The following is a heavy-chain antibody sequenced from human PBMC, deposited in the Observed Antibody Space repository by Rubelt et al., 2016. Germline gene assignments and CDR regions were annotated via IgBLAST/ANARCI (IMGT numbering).Heavy chain of an antibody. CDR1: GGSISSGGYY. V-gene: IGHV4-31*03. CDR3: ARTYRYYSDY. CDR2: IYYSGST. D-gene: IGHD1-26*01. J-gene: IGHJ4*02. Sequence: QVQLQESAPGLVKPSQTLSLTRTVSGGSISSGGYYWTWIRQHPGKGLEWIGYIYYSGSTYYNPSLKSRVTISVDTSKNQFSLKVYSVTAADTAVYYCARTYRYYSDYWGQGTLVTVSS.